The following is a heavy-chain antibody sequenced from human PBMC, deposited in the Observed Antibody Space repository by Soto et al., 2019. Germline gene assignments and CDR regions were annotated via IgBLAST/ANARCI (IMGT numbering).Heavy chain of an antibody. CDR2: INPSGGST. J-gene: IGHJ4*02. CDR3: ARNDKSGLDY. D-gene: IGHD1-1*01. CDR1: GYIFTSYY. V-gene: IGHV1-46*01. Sequence: QVQLVQSGAEVKKPGASVKVSCKASGYIFTSYYLHWVRQAPGQGLEWMGFINPSGGSTSFAQKFQGRVTMTRDTSTSTVYMELSSLRSEYTAMYYCARNDKSGLDYWGQGTLVTVSS.